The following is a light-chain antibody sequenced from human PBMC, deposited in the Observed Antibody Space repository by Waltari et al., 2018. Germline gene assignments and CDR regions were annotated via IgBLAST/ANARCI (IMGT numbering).Light chain of an antibody. CDR3: LSADIGGTQGV. Sequence: SYELTQPPSVSVSPGETAKIACSGDALPKHYAYWYRQTPGQAPVVVIYKATVRPSGIPERFSGSSSGTTVTWTISGVQAEDEADYYCLSADIGGTQGVFGGGTKLTVL. CDR1: ALPKHY. CDR2: KAT. J-gene: IGLJ2*01. V-gene: IGLV3-25*03.